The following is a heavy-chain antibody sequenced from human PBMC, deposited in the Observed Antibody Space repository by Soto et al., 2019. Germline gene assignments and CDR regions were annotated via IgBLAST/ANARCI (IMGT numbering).Heavy chain of an antibody. V-gene: IGHV1-3*01. J-gene: IGHJ4*02. D-gene: IGHD6-13*01. Sequence: ASVKVSCKASGYTFTSYAMHWVRQAPGQRLEWMGWINAGNGNTKYSQKFQDRVTITRDTSATTAYMELSSLTSEDTAVYYCARVKTIAMPGFDYWRQGTLVTVSS. CDR2: INAGNGNT. CDR3: ARVKTIAMPGFDY. CDR1: GYTFTSYA.